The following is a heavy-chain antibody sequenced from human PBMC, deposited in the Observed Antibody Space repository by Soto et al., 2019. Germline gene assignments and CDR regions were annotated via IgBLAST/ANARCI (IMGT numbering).Heavy chain of an antibody. CDR3: AKEYYYDSSFDY. V-gene: IGHV3-23*01. D-gene: IGHD3-22*01. CDR2: ISGRGDEI. Sequence: GGSLRLSCAASGITFSDFAIAWLRQTTGKGLEWVSTISGRGDEIYYADSVKGRFTISRDNSRSTLYLQMNSLRAEDTAVYFCAKEYYYDSSFDYWGQGVLVTVSS. CDR1: GITFSDFA. J-gene: IGHJ4*02.